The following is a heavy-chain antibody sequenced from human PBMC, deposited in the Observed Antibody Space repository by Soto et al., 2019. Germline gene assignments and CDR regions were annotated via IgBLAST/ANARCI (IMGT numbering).Heavy chain of an antibody. CDR1: GGSISTYY. V-gene: IGHV4-59*01. CDR3: ARDPMGATHFDY. J-gene: IGHJ4*02. D-gene: IGHD1-26*01. Sequence: SETLSLTCTVSGGSISTYYWNWIRQPPGKGLEWIGYIWYSGRTNYKSSLRSRVTISLDTSKNQFSLTMNSVTAEDTAVYYCARDPMGATHFDYWGQGTLVTVSS. CDR2: IWYSGRT.